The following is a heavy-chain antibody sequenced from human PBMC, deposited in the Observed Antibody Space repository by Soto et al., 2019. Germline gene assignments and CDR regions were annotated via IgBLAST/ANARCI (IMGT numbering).Heavy chain of an antibody. V-gene: IGHV5-51*01. CDR2: IYPGDSNT. CDR3: VRELDYGGHSDWFDR. Sequence: GESLKISCKGFGYSFTSYWIAWVRQMPGKGLEWMGIIYPGDSNTRYSPSFQGQVTISADKSISTAYLQWSSLKASDAAVYYCVRELDYGGHSDWFDRWGQGTLGTVSS. D-gene: IGHD4-17*01. CDR1: GYSFTSYW. J-gene: IGHJ5*02.